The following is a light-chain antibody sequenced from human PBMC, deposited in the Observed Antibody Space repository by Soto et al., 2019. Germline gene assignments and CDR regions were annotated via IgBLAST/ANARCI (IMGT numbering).Light chain of an antibody. CDR2: AAS. Sequence: DIQLTQSPSFLSASVGDRVTITCLASQGISSYLAWYQQKPGKAPKLLIYAASTLQGGVPSRFSGSGSGTEFTLTISSLQPEDFATYYCQQLHSYPPTFGGGTKVDIK. V-gene: IGKV1-9*01. CDR1: QGISSY. J-gene: IGKJ4*01. CDR3: QQLHSYPPT.